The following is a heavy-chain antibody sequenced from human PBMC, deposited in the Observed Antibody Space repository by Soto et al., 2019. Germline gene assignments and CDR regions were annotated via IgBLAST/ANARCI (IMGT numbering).Heavy chain of an antibody. CDR3: AGGGVRFFFTRTRPSCATDF. CDR2: IYPGDSDT. Sequence: GESLKISCKGSGYNFTNYWIGWVRQMPGKGLESMGIIYPGDSDTRYSPSFQGQVTISADKSISTAYLQWSSLKASDTAMYYCAGGGVRFFFTRTRPSCATDFWCPGPTVTLSS. CDR1: GYNFTNYW. D-gene: IGHD3-16*01. J-gene: IGHJ6*02. V-gene: IGHV5-51*01.